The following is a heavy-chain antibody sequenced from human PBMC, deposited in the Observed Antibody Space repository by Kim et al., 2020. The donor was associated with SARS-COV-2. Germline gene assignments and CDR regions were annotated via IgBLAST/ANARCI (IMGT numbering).Heavy chain of an antibody. CDR1: GHFFTRDS. CDR3: LGGFYFDY. J-gene: IGHJ4*02. D-gene: IGHD3-16*01. CDR2: IDCGNGNT. V-gene: IGHV1-3*01. Sequence: ASVKVSCKTSGHFFTRDSIHWVRQAPGQGLEWMGGIDCGNGNTIYSQKFQGRVTFTTDTSASTAYMELSFLRSEDSAVYYGLGGFYFDYWGQGTLVTGAS.